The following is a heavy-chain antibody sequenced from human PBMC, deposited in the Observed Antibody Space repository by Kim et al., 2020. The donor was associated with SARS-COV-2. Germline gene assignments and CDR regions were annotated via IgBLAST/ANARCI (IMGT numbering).Heavy chain of an antibody. CDR3: AREAARGPFYFDY. V-gene: IGHV4-38-2*02. CDR2: IYHSGST. D-gene: IGHD6-6*01. Sequence: SETLSLTCTVSGYSISSGYYWGWIRQPPGKGLEWIGSIYHSGSTYYNPSLKSRVTISVDTSKNQFSLKLSSVTAADTAVYYCAREAARGPFYFDYWGQGTLVTVSS. CDR1: GYSISSGYY. J-gene: IGHJ4*02.